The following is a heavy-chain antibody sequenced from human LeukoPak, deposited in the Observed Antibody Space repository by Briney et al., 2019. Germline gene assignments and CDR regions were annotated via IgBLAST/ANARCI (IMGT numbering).Heavy chain of an antibody. V-gene: IGHV4-4*07. CDR2: IYTSGNT. CDR3: ARGGYNWNKPASHAFDI. CDR1: GGSISSYY. J-gene: IGHJ3*02. Sequence: TSSETLSLTCTVSGGSISSYYWSLIRQPAGKGLEWIGRIYTSGNTNYNPSLKSRVTMSVDTSKNQFSLKLSSVTAADTAVYYCARGGYNWNKPASHAFDIWGQGTMVTVSS. D-gene: IGHD1/OR15-1a*01.